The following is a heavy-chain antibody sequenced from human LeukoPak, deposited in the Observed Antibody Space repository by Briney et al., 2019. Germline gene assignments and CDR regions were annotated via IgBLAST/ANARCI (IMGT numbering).Heavy chain of an antibody. J-gene: IGHJ4*02. D-gene: IGHD2-15*01. CDR1: GYTFTSYG. Sequence: ASVKVSCKASGYTFTSYGISWVRQAPGHGLECMGWISAYNGNTNYAQKLQGRVTMTTDTSTSTAYMELRSLRSDDTAVYYCAIHAPYCSGGSCSPESVDYWGQGTLVTVSS. CDR3: AIHAPYCSGGSCSPESVDY. CDR2: ISAYNGNT. V-gene: IGHV1-18*01.